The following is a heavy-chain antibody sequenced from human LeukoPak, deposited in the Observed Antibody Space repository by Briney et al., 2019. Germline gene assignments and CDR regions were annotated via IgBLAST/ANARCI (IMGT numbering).Heavy chain of an antibody. J-gene: IGHJ5*02. V-gene: IGHV4-34*01. D-gene: IGHD3-10*02. CDR1: GGSFSGYY. CDR3: ASHSSYVSPFRS. CDR2: INHSGST. Sequence: SETLSLTCAVYGGSFSGYYWSWIRQPPGKGLEWIGEINHSGSTNYNPSLKSRVTISVDPSKNQFSLKLSSVTAADTAVYYCASHSSYVSPFRSWGRGPLVTVSP.